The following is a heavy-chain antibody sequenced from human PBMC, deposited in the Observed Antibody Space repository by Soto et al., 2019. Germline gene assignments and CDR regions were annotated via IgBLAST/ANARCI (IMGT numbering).Heavy chain of an antibody. CDR1: GFTFTSSA. Sequence: QMQLVQSGPEVKKPGTSVKVSCKASGFTFTSSAVQWVRQARGQRLERIGWIVVGSGNTNYAQKFQERVTITRDMSTSTAYMELSSLRSEDTAVYYCAADLVPGATGIYYYYGMDVWGQGTTVTVSS. D-gene: IGHD1-26*01. CDR2: IVVGSGNT. CDR3: AADLVPGATGIYYYYGMDV. J-gene: IGHJ6*02. V-gene: IGHV1-58*01.